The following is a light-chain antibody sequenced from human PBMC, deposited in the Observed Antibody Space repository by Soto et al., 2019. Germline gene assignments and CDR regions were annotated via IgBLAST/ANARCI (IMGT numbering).Light chain of an antibody. CDR2: AAS. CDR3: HHYDSSPPYT. J-gene: IGKJ2*01. V-gene: IGKV3-20*01. CDR1: RSFASSY. Sequence: EIVLTQSPATLSLSPGERATLSCRASRSFASSYLAWYQHKPGQAPRLLIYAASSRATGIPDRFIGSGSGTDFNLTISRLEPDDSAVYYCHHYDSSPPYTFGQGTKREIK.